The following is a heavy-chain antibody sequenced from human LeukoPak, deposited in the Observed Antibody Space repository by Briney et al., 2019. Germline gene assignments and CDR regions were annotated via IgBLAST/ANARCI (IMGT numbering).Heavy chain of an antibody. D-gene: IGHD2-2*01. J-gene: IGHJ4*02. Sequence: GGSLRLSCAASGFTFSSYSMNWVRQAPGKGLEWVSYISSSSSTIYYADSVKGRFTISRDNSKNTLYLQMNSLRAEDTAVYYCARAPKSCSSSRCYAGAVDYWGQGTLVTVSS. CDR3: ARAPKSCSSSRCYAGAVDY. CDR2: ISSSSSTI. CDR1: GFTFSSYS. V-gene: IGHV3-48*01.